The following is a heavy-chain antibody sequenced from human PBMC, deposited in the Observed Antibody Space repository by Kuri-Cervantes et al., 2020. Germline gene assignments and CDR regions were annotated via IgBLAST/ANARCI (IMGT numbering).Heavy chain of an antibody. V-gene: IGHV4-39*01. CDR2: IYYGGST. CDR3: ARAVGDYGGRIDY. J-gene: IGHJ4*02. Sequence: ESLKISCAASGFTVSSNYMSWVRQPPGKGLEWIGTIYYGGSTYYNPSLKSRVTISVDTSENQFSLKLSSVTAADTALYYCARAVGDYGGRIDYWGQGTLVTVSS. D-gene: IGHD4-23*01. CDR1: GFTVSSNY.